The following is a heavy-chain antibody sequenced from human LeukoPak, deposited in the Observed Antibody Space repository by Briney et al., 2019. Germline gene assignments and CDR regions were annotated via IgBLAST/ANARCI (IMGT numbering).Heavy chain of an antibody. J-gene: IGHJ4*02. D-gene: IGHD4-17*01. V-gene: IGHV4-39*01. CDR3: ARHRNEYDYGDYQVIDY. CDR2: HYYSGST. CDR1: GGSISSSSYY. Sequence: PSETLSLTCTVSGGSISSSSYYWGWIRQPPGKGLEWIGSHYYSGSTYYNPSLKSRVTISVDTSKNQFSLKLSSVTAADTAVYYCARHRNEYDYGDYQVIDYWGQGTLVTVSS.